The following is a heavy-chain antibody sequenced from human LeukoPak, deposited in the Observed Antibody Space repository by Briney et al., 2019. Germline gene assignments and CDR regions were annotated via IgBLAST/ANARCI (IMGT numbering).Heavy chain of an antibody. CDR2: ISAYNGNT. Sequence: GASVKVSCKASGYTFTSYGISWVRQAPGQGLEWMGWISAYNGNTNYAQKLQGRVTMTTDTSTSTAYMELRSLRSDDTAVYYCARDVSGYSSGWPFYFDYWGQGTLVTVSS. D-gene: IGHD6-19*01. CDR1: GYTFTSYG. CDR3: ARDVSGYSSGWPFYFDY. J-gene: IGHJ4*02. V-gene: IGHV1-18*01.